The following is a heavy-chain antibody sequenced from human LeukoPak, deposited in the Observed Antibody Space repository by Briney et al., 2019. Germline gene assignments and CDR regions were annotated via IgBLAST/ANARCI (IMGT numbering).Heavy chain of an antibody. D-gene: IGHD3-9*01. V-gene: IGHV3-33*01. CDR3: AGILTGYHNWFDP. Sequence: PGRSLRLSCAASGFSFSSYGMHWVRQAPGKGLEWVAVILFDGSNKYYADSVKGRFTISRDNSRNTLYLQMNTLRAEDTAVYYCAGILTGYHNWFDPWGQGTLVTVSS. CDR2: ILFDGSNK. J-gene: IGHJ5*02. CDR1: GFSFSSYG.